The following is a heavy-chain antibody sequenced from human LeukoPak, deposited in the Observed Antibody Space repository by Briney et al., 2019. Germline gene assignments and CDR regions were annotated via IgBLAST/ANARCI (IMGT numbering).Heavy chain of an antibody. J-gene: IGHJ4*02. CDR1: GGTFSSYA. D-gene: IGHD3-10*01. CDR2: IIPIPGIA. V-gene: IGHV1-69*04. Sequence: SVKVSCKASGGTFSSYAISWVRQAPGQGLEWMGRIIPIPGIANYAQKFQGRVTITADKSTSTAYMELSSLRSEDTAVYYCARSPSMVRGSSFDYWGQGTLVTVSS. CDR3: ARSPSMVRGSSFDY.